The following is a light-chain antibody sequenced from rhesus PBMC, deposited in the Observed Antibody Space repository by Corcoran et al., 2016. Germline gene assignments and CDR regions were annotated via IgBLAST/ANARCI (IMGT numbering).Light chain of an antibody. CDR1: QGISSY. Sequence: EIQMSQSPSSLSASVGDRVTITCRASQGISSYSNWYQQKPGKAPKLLLYYANNLASGVPSRFSGCGSGTDFTLTITRLQPEDFATYYCHQSNGNPYGFGQRTTVEIK. CDR2: YAN. CDR3: HQSNGNPYG. V-gene: IGKV1-32*02. J-gene: IGKJ2*01.